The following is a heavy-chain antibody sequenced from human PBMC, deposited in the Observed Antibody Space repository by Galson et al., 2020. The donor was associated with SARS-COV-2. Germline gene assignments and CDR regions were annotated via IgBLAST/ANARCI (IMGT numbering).Heavy chain of an antibody. CDR1: GGSISSSSYY. CDR2: ISYSGST. Sequence: SETMSLTCTVSGGSISSSSYYWGWIRQPPGKGLEWIGSISYSGSTYYNPSLESRVTIPVDTSKNQFSLKLRSVTSADTAVYYCARTVWMADCSSTSCYTCWFDPWGQGTLVTVSS. J-gene: IGHJ5*02. V-gene: IGHV4-39*07. D-gene: IGHD2-2*02. CDR3: ARTVWMADCSSTSCYTCWFDP.